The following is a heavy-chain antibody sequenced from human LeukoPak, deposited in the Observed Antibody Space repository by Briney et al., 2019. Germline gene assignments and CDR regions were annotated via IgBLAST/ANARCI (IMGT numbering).Heavy chain of an antibody. CDR2: LYPAASDT. V-gene: IGHV5-51*01. D-gene: IGHD5-24*01. Sequence: GESLQISCKGSGSSFTSYWIGWVRELPGKGVEWMGILYPAASDTRYSPSFQGQVTISAHKSISTAYLQWSSLKASDTAMYYCARLAEMATIWMDVWGQGTTVTVSS. CDR1: GSSFTSYW. J-gene: IGHJ6*02. CDR3: ARLAEMATIWMDV.